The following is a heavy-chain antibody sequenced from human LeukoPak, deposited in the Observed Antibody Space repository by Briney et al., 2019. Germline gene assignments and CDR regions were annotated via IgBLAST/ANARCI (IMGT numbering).Heavy chain of an antibody. V-gene: IGHV4-39*07. Sequence: SETLSLTCTVSSGSISSSSYYWGWIRQPPGKGLEWIGSIHYSGSTNYNPSLKSRVTISVDTSKNQFSLKLSSVTAADTAVYYCARDLLVRDGLRGNWFDPWGQGTLVTVSS. D-gene: IGHD5-24*01. CDR3: ARDLLVRDGLRGNWFDP. CDR2: IHYSGST. CDR1: SGSISSSSYY. J-gene: IGHJ5*02.